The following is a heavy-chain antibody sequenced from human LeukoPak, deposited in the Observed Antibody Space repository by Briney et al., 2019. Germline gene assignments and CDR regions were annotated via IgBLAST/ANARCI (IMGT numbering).Heavy chain of an antibody. J-gene: IGHJ4*02. V-gene: IGHV4-4*07. CDR3: ARTAAAAGHFDY. CDR1: GGSISSYY. Sequence: SETLSLTCTVSGGSISSYYWSWIRQPAGKGLEWIGRIYTSGSTNYNPSLKSRVTMSVDTSRNQFSLKLSSVTAADTAVYYCARTAAAAGHFDYWGQGTLVTVSS. D-gene: IGHD6-13*01. CDR2: IYTSGST.